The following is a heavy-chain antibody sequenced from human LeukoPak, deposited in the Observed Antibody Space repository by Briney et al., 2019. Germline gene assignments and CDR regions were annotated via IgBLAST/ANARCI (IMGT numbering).Heavy chain of an antibody. CDR3: TGVVVVAATLFDY. D-gene: IGHD2-15*01. CDR2: IRSKANSYAT. J-gene: IGHJ4*02. Sequence: GGSLRLSCAASGFTFSGSAMHWVRQASGKGLEWVGRIRSKANSYATAYAASVKGRFTISRDDSKNTAYLQMNSLKTEDTAVYCCTGVVVVAATLFDYWGQGTLVTVSS. CDR1: GFTFSGSA. V-gene: IGHV3-73*01.